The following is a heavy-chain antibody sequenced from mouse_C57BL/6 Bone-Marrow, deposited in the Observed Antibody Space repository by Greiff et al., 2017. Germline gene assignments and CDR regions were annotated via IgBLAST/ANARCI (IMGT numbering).Heavy chain of an antibody. Sequence: VKLMESGAELARPGASVKLSCKASGYTFTSYGISWVKQRTGQGLEWIGEIYPRSGNTYYNEKFKGKATLTADKSSSTAYMELRSLTSEDSAVYFCAKPVDYFDYGGQGTTLTVSS. J-gene: IGHJ2*01. CDR2: IYPRSGNT. V-gene: IGHV1-81*01. CDR3: AKPVDYFDY. CDR1: GYTFTSYG.